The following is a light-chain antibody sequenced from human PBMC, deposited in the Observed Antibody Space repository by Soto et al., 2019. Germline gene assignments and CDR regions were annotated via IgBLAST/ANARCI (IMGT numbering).Light chain of an antibody. Sequence: DIHMTQSPSSLSASVGDRVSITCRASHSIGNYLNWYQQKPGKAPKLLIYAASRLQPGVPSRLSGSGSGTDFTLTITTIQPEDSATYFCQQSNIMATFGQGTRLEIK. J-gene: IGKJ5*01. V-gene: IGKV1-39*01. CDR2: AAS. CDR3: QQSNIMAT. CDR1: HSIGNY.